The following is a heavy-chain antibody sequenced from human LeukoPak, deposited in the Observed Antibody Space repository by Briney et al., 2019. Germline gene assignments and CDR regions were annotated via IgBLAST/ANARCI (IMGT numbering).Heavy chain of an antibody. D-gene: IGHD5-12*01. Sequence: GRSLRLSCAASGFTFSSYAMHWVRQAPGKGLEWVAVISYDGSNKYYADSVKGRFTISRDNSKNTLYLQMNSLRAEDTAVYYCARASGYSGYDYRGYFDYWGQGTLVTVSS. J-gene: IGHJ4*02. CDR3: ARASGYSGYDYRGYFDY. V-gene: IGHV3-30-3*01. CDR1: GFTFSSYA. CDR2: ISYDGSNK.